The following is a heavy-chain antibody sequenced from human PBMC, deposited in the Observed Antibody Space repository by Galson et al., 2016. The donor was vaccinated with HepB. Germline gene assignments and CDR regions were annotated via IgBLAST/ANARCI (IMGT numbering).Heavy chain of an antibody. Sequence: SLRLSCAASGFIFNNYWMSWVRQAPGKGLEWVANIKHDGSVEDYVDSVKGRFTISRDNARNSLYLQMNSLRAEDTAVYYYYPQINTVPYWGQGTLVTVSS. CDR3: YPQINTVPY. D-gene: IGHD4-11*01. V-gene: IGHV3-7*01. J-gene: IGHJ4*02. CDR2: IKHDGSVE. CDR1: GFIFNNYW.